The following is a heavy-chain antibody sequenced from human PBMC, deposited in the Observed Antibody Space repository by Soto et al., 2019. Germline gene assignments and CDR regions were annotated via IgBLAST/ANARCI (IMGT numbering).Heavy chain of an antibody. D-gene: IGHD4-17*01. V-gene: IGHV4-34*01. J-gene: IGHJ4*02. CDR1: GGSFSGYY. CDR3: ASSSTGNGYFDY. CDR2: INHSGST. Sequence: QVQLQQWGAGLLKPSETLSLTCAVYGGSFSGYYWSWIRQPPGKGLEWIGEINHSGSTNYNPSLKSRVTISVDTSKNQFSLKLSSVTAADTAVYYCASSSTGNGYFDYWGQGTLVTVSS.